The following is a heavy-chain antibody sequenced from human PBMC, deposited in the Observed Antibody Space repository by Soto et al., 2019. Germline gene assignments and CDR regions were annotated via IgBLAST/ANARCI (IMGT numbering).Heavy chain of an antibody. CDR2: IYYSGST. Sequence: LCLTCIVSGCSISSGAYYWSWIRQHPCKGLDWIGYIYYSGSTYYNPSLKSRVTISVDTSKNQFSLKLSYVTAADTAVYYCPRDFREYSRSSKYYYYGRYVRGQGTTVPI. J-gene: IGHJ6*02. D-gene: IGHD6-6*01. CDR1: GCSISSGAYY. CDR3: PRDFREYSRSSKYYYYGRYV. V-gene: IGHV4-31*03.